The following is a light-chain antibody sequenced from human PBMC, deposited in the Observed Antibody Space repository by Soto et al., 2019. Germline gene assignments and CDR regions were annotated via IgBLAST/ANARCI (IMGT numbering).Light chain of an antibody. V-gene: IGKV1-5*01. J-gene: IGKJ2*01. Sequence: DIQMTQFPSTLSASVGDRVTISCRASQSISSRVAWYQQKAGKAPKLLIYDVSSLEVGVPSRFSGSGSGTEFTLAISSLQPDDFATYYCQQYKGFPYTFGQGTKVDIK. CDR2: DVS. CDR3: QQYKGFPYT. CDR1: QSISSR.